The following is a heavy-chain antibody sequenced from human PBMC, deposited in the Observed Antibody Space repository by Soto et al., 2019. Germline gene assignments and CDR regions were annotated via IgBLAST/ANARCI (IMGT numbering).Heavy chain of an antibody. CDR3: TAWNSGSQTDY. V-gene: IGHV3-73*02. Sequence: EVQLVESGGGLVQPGGSLKLSCAASGFTFSGSAMHWVRQAPGKGPEWVGRIRSKANSYATAYAASVKGRFTISRDDSKNTAYLQMNSLKTEDTAVYYCTAWNSGSQTDYWGQGTLVTVSS. CDR1: GFTFSGSA. J-gene: IGHJ4*02. CDR2: IRSKANSYAT. D-gene: IGHD1-26*01.